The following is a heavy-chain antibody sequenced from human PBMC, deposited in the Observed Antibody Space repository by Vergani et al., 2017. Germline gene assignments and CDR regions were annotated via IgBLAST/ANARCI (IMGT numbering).Heavy chain of an antibody. Sequence: QVQLVESGGGVVQPGRSLRLSCAASGFTFSSYVMHWVRQAPGKGLEWVAVISYDGSKKYYADPVKGRFTIARDNYNNTLYLQMNSLGAEDTAVYYCASLGIPLVYYYYGMDVWGQGTTVTVSS. CDR2: ISYDGSKK. J-gene: IGHJ6*02. D-gene: IGHD3-16*01. V-gene: IGHV3-30-3*01. CDR3: ASLGIPLVYYYYGMDV. CDR1: GFTFSSYV.